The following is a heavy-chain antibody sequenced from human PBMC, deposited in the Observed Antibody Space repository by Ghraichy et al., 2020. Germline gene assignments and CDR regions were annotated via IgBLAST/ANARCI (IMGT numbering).Heavy chain of an antibody. D-gene: IGHD2/OR15-2a*01. CDR2: ISSGRGHL. J-gene: IGHJ6*02. Sequence: GESLNISCAASGFTFSTYNMSWVRQAAEKGLEWVSSISSGRGHLSDADSVRGRFTISRDHAKNSLFLQITSLRAEDSAVYYCVMRIGDKKSAMDVWGQGTTVTVSS. CDR3: VMRIGDKKSAMDV. CDR1: GFTFSTYN. V-gene: IGHV3-21*01.